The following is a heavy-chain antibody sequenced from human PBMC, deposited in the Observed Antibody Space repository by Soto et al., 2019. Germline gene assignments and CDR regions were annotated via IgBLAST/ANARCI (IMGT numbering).Heavy chain of an antibody. CDR3: ATATTDGAVHIVGKPGYFDL. CDR2: IRSSSDTT. CDR1: GFTFSSYS. V-gene: IGHV3-48*01. J-gene: IGHJ2*01. Sequence: EVQLVESGGGLVQPGGSLRLSCAASGFTFSSYSMDWVRQAPGKGLEWVSYIRSSSDTTLYPDSVRGRFTISRDNAHNTLFLQLHSLRAEDTAVYYCATATTDGAVHIVGKPGYFDLWGRGTLVTVSS. D-gene: IGHD2-21*01.